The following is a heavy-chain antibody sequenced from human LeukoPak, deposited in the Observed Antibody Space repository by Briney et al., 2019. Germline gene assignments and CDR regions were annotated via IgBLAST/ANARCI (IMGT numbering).Heavy chain of an antibody. D-gene: IGHD3-10*01. V-gene: IGHV3-30*18. CDR2: ILYDGSRQ. CDR1: GFTFNRCG. CDR3: VKSSGTDDYGMDA. J-gene: IGHJ6*02. Sequence: GGSLRLSCAASGFTFNRCGMHGVRHGPGKGLEWVARILYDGSRQYYTESVKGRFTIARDNSKNTLFLEMNSLRDEDTAVYYCVKSSGTDDYGMDAWGQGTTVTVS.